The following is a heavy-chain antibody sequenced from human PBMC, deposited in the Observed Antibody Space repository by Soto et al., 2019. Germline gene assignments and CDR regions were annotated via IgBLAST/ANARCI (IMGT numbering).Heavy chain of an antibody. V-gene: IGHV4-59*01. CDR1: GGSISSYY. J-gene: IGHJ6*02. D-gene: IGHD6-19*01. CDR2: IYYSGST. Sequence: PSETLSLTCTVSGGSISSYYWSWIRQPPGKGLEWIGYIYYSGSTNYNPSLKSRVTISVDTSKNQFSLKLSSVTAADTAVYYCARVEAVAGIWYYYYGMDVWGQGTTVT. CDR3: ARVEAVAGIWYYYYGMDV.